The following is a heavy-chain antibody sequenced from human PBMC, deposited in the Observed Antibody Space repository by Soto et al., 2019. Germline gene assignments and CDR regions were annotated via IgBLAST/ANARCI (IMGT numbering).Heavy chain of an antibody. D-gene: IGHD6-19*01. J-gene: IGHJ3*01. CDR1: GDSITNSRW. Sequence: QVQLQESGPGLVKPSGTLSLTCAVSGDSITNSRWWTWVRQPPGKGLEWIGDILHSGETNYNPSLKSRVFITVDKSQNQFSLRVSSVTAADTAVYHCAYSTGWYRHDVWGQGTWVTVSS. CDR3: AYSTGWYRHDV. V-gene: IGHV4-4*02. CDR2: ILHSGET.